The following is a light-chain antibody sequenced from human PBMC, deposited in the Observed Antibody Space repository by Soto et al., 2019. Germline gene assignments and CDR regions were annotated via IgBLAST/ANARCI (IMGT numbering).Light chain of an antibody. V-gene: IGLV1-40*01. CDR2: GNS. CDR3: QSYDSSLSGSV. Sequence: QSVLTQPPLVSGAPGQRVTISCTGSSSNIGAGYVVHWYQQLPGTAPKLLIYGNSNRPSGVPDRFSGSKSGTSASLAITGLQAEDEADYYCQSYDSSLSGSVFGGGTKLTVL. CDR1: SSNIGAGYV. J-gene: IGLJ2*01.